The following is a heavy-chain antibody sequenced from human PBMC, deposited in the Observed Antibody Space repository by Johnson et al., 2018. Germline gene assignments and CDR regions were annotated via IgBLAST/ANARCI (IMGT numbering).Heavy chain of an antibody. V-gene: IGHV3-30*03. Sequence: QVQLVQSGGGVVQPGRSLRLSCAASGFTFSSYGMHWVRQAPGKGLEWVAVISYDGSIKYYADSVKGRFTTSRDNAKNSLYLQMNSLRAEDTAVYYWARDQGQQLVPRYFQHWGQGTLVTVSS. D-gene: IGHD6-13*01. J-gene: IGHJ1*01. CDR2: ISYDGSIK. CDR3: ARDQGQQLVPRYFQH. CDR1: GFTFSSYG.